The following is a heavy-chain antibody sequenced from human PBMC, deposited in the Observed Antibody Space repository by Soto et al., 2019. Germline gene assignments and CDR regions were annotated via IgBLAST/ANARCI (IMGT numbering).Heavy chain of an antibody. CDR1: GFSLTTSGVG. J-gene: IGHJ4*02. V-gene: IGHV2-5*02. Sequence: SGPTLVNPTQTLTLTCTFSGFSLTTSGVGVGWIRQPPGKALECLALIYWDDDKRYSPSLKSRLTITKDTSKNQVVLTVTNMDPVDTATYYCAHSDYDILAFGYWGQGTLVTVSS. CDR3: AHSDYDILAFGY. CDR2: IYWDDDK. D-gene: IGHD3-9*01.